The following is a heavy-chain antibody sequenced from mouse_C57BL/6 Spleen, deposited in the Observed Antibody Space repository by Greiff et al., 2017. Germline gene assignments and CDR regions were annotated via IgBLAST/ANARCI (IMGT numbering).Heavy chain of an antibody. CDR1: GYTFTSYW. J-gene: IGHJ2*01. V-gene: IGHV1-52*01. D-gene: IGHD1-1*01. CDR3: ARGGITTVVPDD. CDR2: IDPSDSET. Sequence: QVQLQQPGAELVRPGSSVKLSCKASGYTFTSYWMHWVKQRPIQGLEWIGNIDPSDSETHYNQKFKDKATLTVDKSSSTAYMQLSSLTSEDSAVYYCARGGITTVVPDDWGQGTTLTVSS.